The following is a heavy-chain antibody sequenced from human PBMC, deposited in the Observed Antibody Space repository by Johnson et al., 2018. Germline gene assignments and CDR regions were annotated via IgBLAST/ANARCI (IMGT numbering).Heavy chain of an antibody. CDR3: AREWAYSLNV. Sequence: VQLVQSGGGVVQPGRSXRLSCVASGFIFDDDAMYWVRQAPGKGPESDSGINWDGSTKVYADSVRGRFTVSRDNAKNTVDLQIHSLRAEDTAVYYCAREWAYSLNVWGQGTTVTVSS. CDR2: INWDGSTK. J-gene: IGHJ6*02. D-gene: IGHD1-26*01. CDR1: GFIFDDDA. V-gene: IGHV3-9*01.